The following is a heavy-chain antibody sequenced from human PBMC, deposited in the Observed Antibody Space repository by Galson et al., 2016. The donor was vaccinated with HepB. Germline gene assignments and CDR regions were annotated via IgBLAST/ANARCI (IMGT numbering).Heavy chain of an antibody. J-gene: IGHJ4*02. CDR1: GFTFSSYA. CDR2: ISSDGTRK. CDR3: ARVGYGDFLED. Sequence: SLRLSCAASGFTFSSYAMHWVRQSPVKGLEWVAVISSDGTRKNYVDSVKGRFTISRDNFQNSLYLQMDSLGPEDTAVYYCARVGYGDFLEDWGQGTLVIVSS. D-gene: IGHD4-17*01. V-gene: IGHV3-30*04.